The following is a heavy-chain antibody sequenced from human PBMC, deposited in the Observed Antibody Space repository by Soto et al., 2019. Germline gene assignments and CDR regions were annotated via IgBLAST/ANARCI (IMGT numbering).Heavy chain of an antibody. CDR2: INPSGGST. D-gene: IGHD5-18*01. J-gene: IGHJ5*02. CDR1: GYTFTSYY. Sequence: EASVKVSCKASGYTFTSYYMHWVRQAPGQGLEWMGIINPSGGSTSYAQKFQGRVTMTRDTSTSTVYMELSSLRSEDTAMYYCARVYPSDTRYGYVGNNWFDPWGQGTLVTVSS. CDR3: ARVYPSDTRYGYVGNNWFDP. V-gene: IGHV1-46*03.